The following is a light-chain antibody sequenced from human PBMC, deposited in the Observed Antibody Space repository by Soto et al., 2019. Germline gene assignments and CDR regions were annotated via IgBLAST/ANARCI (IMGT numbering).Light chain of an antibody. CDR2: SNN. J-gene: IGLJ3*02. CDR3: ATWDDSLSGRV. CDR1: SSNIGINY. V-gene: IGLV1-47*02. Sequence: QSVVTQPPSASGTPGQMVTISCSGRSSNIGINYVFWYQHLPGAAPKLLLFSNNQRASGVPDRFSGSKSGTSSSLSISGLRAEDEADYYCATWDDSLSGRVFGGGTKVTVL.